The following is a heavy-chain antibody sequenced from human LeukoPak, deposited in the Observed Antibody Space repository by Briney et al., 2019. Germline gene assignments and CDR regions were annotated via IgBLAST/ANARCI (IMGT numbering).Heavy chain of an antibody. CDR3: ARREYCSSTSCYAENWFDP. J-gene: IGHJ5*02. V-gene: IGHV4-39*01. CDR1: GGSISSSSYY. D-gene: IGHD2-2*01. CDR2: IYYSGST. Sequence: PSETLSLTCTVSGGSISSSSYYWGWIRQPPGKGLEWIGSIYYSGSTYYNPSLKSRVTIPVDTSKNQFSLKLSSVTAADTAVYYCARREYCSSTSCYAENWFDPWGQGTLVTVSS.